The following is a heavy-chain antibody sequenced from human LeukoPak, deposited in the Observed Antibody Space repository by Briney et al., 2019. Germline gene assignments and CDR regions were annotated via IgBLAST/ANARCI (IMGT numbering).Heavy chain of an antibody. V-gene: IGHV4-39*07. J-gene: IGHJ4*02. CDR3: ARSEPWGYSSPYFDY. Sequence: PSETLSLTCTVSGGSISSSSYYWGWIRQPPGKGLEWIGSIYYSGSTYYNPSLKSRVTISVDTSKNQFSLKLSSVTAADTAVYYCARSEPWGYSSPYFDYWGQGTLVTVSS. D-gene: IGHD6-13*01. CDR2: IYYSGST. CDR1: GGSISSSSYY.